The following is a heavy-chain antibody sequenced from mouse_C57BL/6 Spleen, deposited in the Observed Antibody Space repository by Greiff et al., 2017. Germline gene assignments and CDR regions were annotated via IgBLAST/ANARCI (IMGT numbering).Heavy chain of an antibody. CDR1: GYTFTSYW. CDR2: IYPGNSDT. D-gene: IGHD4-1*01. Sequence: VQLQQSGTVLARPGASVKMSCKTSGYTFTSYWMHWVKQRPGQGLEWIGAIYPGNSDTSYNQKFKGKAKLTAVTSASTAYMELSSLTNEDSAVYYCTRWDWDVGYFDYWGQGTTLTVSS. V-gene: IGHV1-5*01. J-gene: IGHJ2*01. CDR3: TRWDWDVGYFDY.